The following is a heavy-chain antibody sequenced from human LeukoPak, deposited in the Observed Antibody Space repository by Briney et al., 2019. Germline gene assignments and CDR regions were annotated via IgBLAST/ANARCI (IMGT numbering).Heavy chain of an antibody. CDR2: INPNSGGT. J-gene: IGHJ4*02. Sequence: ASVKVSCKASGYTFTGYYMHWVRQAPGQGPEWMGWINPNSGGTNYAQKFQGRVTMTRDTSISTAYMELSRLRSDDTAVYYCARAVTTVTAALGYWGQGTLVIVSS. D-gene: IGHD4-17*01. CDR1: GYTFTGYY. V-gene: IGHV1-2*02. CDR3: ARAVTTVTAALGY.